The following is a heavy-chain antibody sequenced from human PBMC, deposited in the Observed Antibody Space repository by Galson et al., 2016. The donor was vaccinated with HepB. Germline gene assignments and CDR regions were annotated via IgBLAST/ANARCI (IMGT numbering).Heavy chain of an antibody. Sequence: SLRLSCAASGFTLSAYSMSWFRQAPGKGLEWVSYMSSSGTSVYYTDSVKGRFTISRDNAKNSLYLQMNSLRDEDTAVYYCASPFAPERGRSVLWGQGTLVTVSS. V-gene: IGHV3-48*02. D-gene: IGHD3-16*01. CDR1: GFTLSAYS. CDR2: MSSSGTSV. J-gene: IGHJ5*02. CDR3: ASPFAPERGRSVL.